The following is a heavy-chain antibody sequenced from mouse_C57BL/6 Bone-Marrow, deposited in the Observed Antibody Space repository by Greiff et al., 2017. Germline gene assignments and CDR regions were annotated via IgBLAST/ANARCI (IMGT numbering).Heavy chain of an antibody. CDR2: IDPETGGT. Sequence: QVQLQQSGAELVRPGASVTLSCKASGYTFTDYEMHWVKQTPVHGLEWIGAIDPETGGTAYNQKFKGKAILTADKSSSTAYMELRSLTSEDSAVYYCTRRAYYGSSPFAYWGQGTLVTVSA. D-gene: IGHD1-1*01. CDR1: GYTFTDYE. V-gene: IGHV1-15*01. CDR3: TRRAYYGSSPFAY. J-gene: IGHJ3*01.